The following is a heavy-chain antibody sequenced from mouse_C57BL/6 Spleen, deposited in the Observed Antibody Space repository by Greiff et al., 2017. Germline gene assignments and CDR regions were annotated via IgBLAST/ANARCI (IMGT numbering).Heavy chain of an antibody. J-gene: IGHJ2*01. Sequence: QVHVKQSGAELVRPGASVTLSCKASGYTFTDYEMHWVKQTPVHGLEWIGAIDPETGGTAYNQKFKGKAILTADKSSSTAYMELRSLTSEDSAVYYCTRGRDPRYLDYWGQGTTRTVSS. V-gene: IGHV1-15*01. CDR3: TRGRDPRYLDY. CDR2: IDPETGGT. CDR1: GYTFTDYE.